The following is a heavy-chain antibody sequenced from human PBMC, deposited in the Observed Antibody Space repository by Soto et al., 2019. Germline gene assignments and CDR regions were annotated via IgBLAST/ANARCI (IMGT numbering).Heavy chain of an antibody. CDR1: GFTFSSYA. CDR2: ISGSGGNA. Sequence: GGSLRLSCAASGFTFSSYAMSWVRQAPGKGLEWVSTISGSGGNAYYADSVKGRFSISRDNSKNTLRLQMNSLRADDTAVYYCAKDGASGSYPPYYYFGMDVWGQGTTVTVSS. CDR3: AKDGASGSYPPYYYFGMDV. D-gene: IGHD1-26*01. J-gene: IGHJ6*02. V-gene: IGHV3-23*01.